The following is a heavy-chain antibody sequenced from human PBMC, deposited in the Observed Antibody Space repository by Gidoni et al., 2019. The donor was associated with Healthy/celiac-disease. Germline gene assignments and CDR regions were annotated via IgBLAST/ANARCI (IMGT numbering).Heavy chain of an antibody. CDR2: INHSGST. Sequence: QVQLQQWGAGLLKPSETLSLTCAVYGGSFSGYYWSWIRQPPGKGLEWIGEINHSGSTNYNPSLKSRVTILVDTSKNQFSLKLSSVTAADTAVYYCARGYMVRGVPHWGQGTTVTVSS. CDR3: ARGYMVRGVPH. CDR1: GGSFSGYY. J-gene: IGHJ6*02. D-gene: IGHD3-10*01. V-gene: IGHV4-34*01.